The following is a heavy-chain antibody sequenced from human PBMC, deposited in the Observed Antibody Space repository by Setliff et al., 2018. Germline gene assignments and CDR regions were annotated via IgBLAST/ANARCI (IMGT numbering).Heavy chain of an antibody. CDR3: ARMSGFQYMDV. CDR1: GDPMSSRRYY. J-gene: IGHJ6*03. Sequence: SETLSLTCTVSGDPMSSRRYYWAWIRQPAGKGLEWIGQIYTSWSTNYNPSLKSRVTISLDTSNNQFSLSLSSVTAADTAVYYCARMSGFQYMDVWGKGTTVTVLL. V-gene: IGHV4-61*09. CDR2: IYTSWST. D-gene: IGHD3-3*01.